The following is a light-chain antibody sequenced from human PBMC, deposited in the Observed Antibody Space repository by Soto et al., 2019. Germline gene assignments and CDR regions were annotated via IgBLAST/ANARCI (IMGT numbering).Light chain of an antibody. Sequence: LTQPRSVSGSPGQSVTISCTGTSSDVGGYNYVSWYQQHPGKAPKLMIFDVSKRPSGVPDRFSGSKSGYTASLTISGLQAEDEADYYCCSYAGSYTYVFGTGTKVTVL. V-gene: IGLV2-11*01. CDR2: DVS. J-gene: IGLJ1*01. CDR3: CSYAGSYTYV. CDR1: SSDVGGYNY.